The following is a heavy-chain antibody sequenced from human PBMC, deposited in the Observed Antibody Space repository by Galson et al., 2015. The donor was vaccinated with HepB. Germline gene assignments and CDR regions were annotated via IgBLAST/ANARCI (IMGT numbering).Heavy chain of an antibody. D-gene: IGHD5-18*01. Sequence: SLRLSCAASGFTVSSNHMSWVRQAPGKGLEWVSVIYSGGSTYYADSVKGRFTISRDNSKNTLYLQMNSLRAEDTAVYYCARGHTAMAFDYWGQGTLVTVSS. V-gene: IGHV3-53*05. CDR2: IYSGGST. J-gene: IGHJ4*02. CDR1: GFTVSSNH. CDR3: ARGHTAMAFDY.